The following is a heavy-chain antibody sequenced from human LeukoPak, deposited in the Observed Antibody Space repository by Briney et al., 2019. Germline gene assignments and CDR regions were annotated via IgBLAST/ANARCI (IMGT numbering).Heavy chain of an antibody. CDR3: ARVKYSSGSTSSWFDP. V-gene: IGHV4-59*08. D-gene: IGHD3-10*01. CDR1: GGSISNYH. Sequence: PSETLSLTCTVYGGSISNYHWSWFRQPPGTGLEWIGYIEYSGGTTYNSSLKSRVTISVDTSKNQFSLKLSSVTAADTAVYYCARVKYSSGSTSSWFDPWGRGTPVAVSS. CDR2: IEYSGGT. J-gene: IGHJ5*02.